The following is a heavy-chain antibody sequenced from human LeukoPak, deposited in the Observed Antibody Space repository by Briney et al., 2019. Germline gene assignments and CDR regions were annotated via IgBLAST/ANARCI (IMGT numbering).Heavy chain of an antibody. CDR1: GGSISSSSYY. D-gene: IGHD3-22*01. Sequence: SETLSLTCTVSGGSISSSSYYWGWLRQPPGKGLEWIGSIYYSGSTYYNPSLKSRVTISVDTSKNQFSLKLSSVTAADTAVYYCARVGGSYYYDRNFETEFDPWGQGTLVTVSS. V-gene: IGHV4-39*07. CDR3: ARVGGSYYYDRNFETEFDP. CDR2: IYYSGST. J-gene: IGHJ5*02.